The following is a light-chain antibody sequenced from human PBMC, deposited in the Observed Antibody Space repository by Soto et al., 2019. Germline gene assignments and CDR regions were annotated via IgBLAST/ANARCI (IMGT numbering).Light chain of an antibody. CDR3: QQYGSSLT. CDR2: GAS. V-gene: IGKV3-20*01. CDR1: QSVNSDS. J-gene: IGKJ1*01. Sequence: EIVLTQSPGTLSLSPGEGATLSCRASQSVNSDSLAWYQQKPGQAPRLLIYGASTRATGIPDRFRGSGSGTDFTLTISGLEPEDFAVYWCQQYGSSLTFGQGTKVEIK.